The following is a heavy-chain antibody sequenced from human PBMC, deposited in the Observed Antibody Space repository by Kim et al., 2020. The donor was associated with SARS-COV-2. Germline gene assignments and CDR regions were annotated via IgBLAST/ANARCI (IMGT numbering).Heavy chain of an antibody. CDR3: AKDPGDY. V-gene: IGHV3-23*01. CDR2: SGGST. Sequence: SGGSTYYADSVKGRFTISRDNSKNTLYLQMNSLRAEDTAVYYCAKDPGDYWGQGTLVTVSS. J-gene: IGHJ4*02.